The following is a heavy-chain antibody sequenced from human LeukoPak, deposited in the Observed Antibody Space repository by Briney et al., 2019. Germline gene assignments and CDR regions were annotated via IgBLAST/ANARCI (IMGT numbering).Heavy chain of an antibody. CDR1: GFTFSIYA. J-gene: IGHJ4*02. CDR2: ISGSGGST. CDR3: AKVIPPIAVAGTNDY. Sequence: PGGSLRLSCAASGFTFSIYAMSWVRQAPGKRLEWVSAISGSGGSTYYADSVKGRFTISRDNSKNTLYLQMNSLRAEDTAVYYCAKVIPPIAVAGTNDYWGQGTLVTVSS. V-gene: IGHV3-23*01. D-gene: IGHD6-19*01.